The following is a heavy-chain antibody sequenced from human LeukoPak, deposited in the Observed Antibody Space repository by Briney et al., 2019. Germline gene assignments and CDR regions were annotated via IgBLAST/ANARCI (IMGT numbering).Heavy chain of an antibody. CDR2: ISYDGSNK. Sequence: PGGSLRLSCAASGFTFSSYGMHWVRQAPGKGLEWVAVISYDGSNKYYADSVKGRFTISRDNSKNTLYLQMNSLRAEDTAVYYCARLRYFDWLLLGFDYWGQGTLVTVSS. D-gene: IGHD3-9*01. J-gene: IGHJ4*02. CDR1: GFTFSSYG. CDR3: ARLRYFDWLLLGFDY. V-gene: IGHV3-30*03.